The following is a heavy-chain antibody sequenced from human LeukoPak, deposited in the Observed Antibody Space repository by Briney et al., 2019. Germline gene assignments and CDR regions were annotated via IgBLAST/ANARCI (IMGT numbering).Heavy chain of an antibody. Sequence: TGGSLRLSCAASGFTFSSYGMHWVRQAPGKGLEWVAVISYDGSNKYYADSVKGRFTISRDNSKNTLYLQMNSLRAEDTAVYYCAKDLGDTASGMDVWGQGTTVTVSS. CDR2: ISYDGSNK. V-gene: IGHV3-30*18. CDR1: GFTFSSYG. CDR3: AKDLGDTASGMDV. J-gene: IGHJ6*02. D-gene: IGHD5-18*01.